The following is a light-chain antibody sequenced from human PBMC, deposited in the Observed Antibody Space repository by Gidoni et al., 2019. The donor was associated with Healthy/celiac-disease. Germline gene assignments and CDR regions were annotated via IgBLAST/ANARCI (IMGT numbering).Light chain of an antibody. J-gene: IGLJ1*01. CDR2: EVS. CDR1: SSDVGGYNY. Sequence: QSALTQPASVSGSPGQSITISCTGTSSDVGGYNYVSWYQQHPGQAPKLMIYEVSNRPSGVSNRFSGSKSGNTVSLTISGLQAEDEAAYYCSSYTSSSTPHYVFGTGTKVTVL. CDR3: SSYTSSSTPHYV. V-gene: IGLV2-14*01.